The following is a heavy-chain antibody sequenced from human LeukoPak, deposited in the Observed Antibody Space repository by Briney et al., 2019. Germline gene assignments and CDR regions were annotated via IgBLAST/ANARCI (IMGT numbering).Heavy chain of an antibody. CDR3: TKARVAAAGTGAFDV. V-gene: IGHV3-23*01. D-gene: IGHD6-13*01. J-gene: IGHJ3*01. CDR2: FSASDGSA. CDR1: GITVNNYG. Sequence: GGSLRLSCAAPGITVNNYGMTWVRQAPGKGLEWVSAFSASDGSAQYADSVRGRFSISRDNSKNSLYLQMNSLGDEDTAVYFCTKARVAAAGTGAFDVWGQGTMVTVSS.